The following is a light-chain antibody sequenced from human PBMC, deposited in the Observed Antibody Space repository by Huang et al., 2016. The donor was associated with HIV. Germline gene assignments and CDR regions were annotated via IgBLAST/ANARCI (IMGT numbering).Light chain of an antibody. Sequence: IQLTQSPTSLSASVGDRVAIACRASQAIGTYLNWFQQKPGRAPKLLISGVSSLHTGVPSRFIGSGSGTEFTLTIRGLQFEDFATYFCQQSYSALITFGQGTRLEMK. J-gene: IGKJ5*01. V-gene: IGKV1-39*01. CDR1: QAIGTY. CDR3: QQSYSALIT. CDR2: GVS.